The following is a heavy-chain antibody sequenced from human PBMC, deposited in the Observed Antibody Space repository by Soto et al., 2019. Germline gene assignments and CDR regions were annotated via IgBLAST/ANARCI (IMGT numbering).Heavy chain of an antibody. CDR1: GFTFSDYY. J-gene: IGHJ4*02. CDR2: ISSSGSTI. V-gene: IGHV3-11*01. Sequence: QVQLVESGGGLVKPGGSLRLSCAASGFTFSDYYMSWIRQAPGKGLEWVSYISSSGSTIYYADSVKVRFTISRDNVKNSLYLHMNSLRAEKTAVYYCGRIGAYNYFTGPPFDYWGQGTLVTVSS. CDR3: GRIGAYNYFTGPPFDY. D-gene: IGHD3-9*01.